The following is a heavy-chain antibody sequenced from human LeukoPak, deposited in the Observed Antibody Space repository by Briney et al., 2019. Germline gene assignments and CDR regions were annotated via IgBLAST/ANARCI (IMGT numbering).Heavy chain of an antibody. D-gene: IGHD2-8*02. J-gene: IGHJ4*02. CDR2: INPTGIST. Sequence: ASVKVSCKASGYTFTNYYMHWVRQAPGQGLEWMGLINPTGISTYYAQKFRGRVTMTRDTSTTTVYMELSSLRSDDTAVYYCAREESGGYFDYWGQGTLVTVSS. V-gene: IGHV1-46*01. CDR1: GYTFTNYY. CDR3: AREESGGYFDY.